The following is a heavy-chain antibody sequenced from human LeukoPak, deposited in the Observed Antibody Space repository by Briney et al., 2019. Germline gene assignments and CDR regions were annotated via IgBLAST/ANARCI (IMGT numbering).Heavy chain of an antibody. CDR2: IRYDGSNK. CDR1: GFTFSSYG. Sequence: GGSLRLSCAASGFTFSSYGMHWVRQAPGKGLEWVAFIRYDGSNKYYADSVKGRFTISRDNSKNTLYLQMNSLRAEDTAVYYCARDRDLSRNRYCSGGSCLWGYGMDVWGQGTTVTVSS. V-gene: IGHV3-30*02. D-gene: IGHD2-15*01. J-gene: IGHJ6*02. CDR3: ARDRDLSRNRYCSGGSCLWGYGMDV.